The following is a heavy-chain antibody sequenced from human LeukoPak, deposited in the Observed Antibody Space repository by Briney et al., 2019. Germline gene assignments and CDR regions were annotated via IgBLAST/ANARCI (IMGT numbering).Heavy chain of an antibody. D-gene: IGHD6-19*01. V-gene: IGHV1-18*01. CDR2: ISAYNGNT. J-gene: IGHJ4*02. CDR3: ARAGITGYSSGWLDY. CDR1: GYTFTSYG. Sequence: ASVKVSCKASGYTFTSYGISWVRQAPGQGLEWMGWISAYNGNTNYAQKLQGRVTMTTDTSTSTAYMEPRSLRSDDTAVYYCARAGITGYSSGWLDYWGQGTLVTVSS.